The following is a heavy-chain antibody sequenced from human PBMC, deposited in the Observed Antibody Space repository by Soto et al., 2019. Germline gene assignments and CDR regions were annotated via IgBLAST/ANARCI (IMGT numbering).Heavy chain of an antibody. Sequence: PETLSLTCAGYGGSFSGYYWSWIRQPPGKGLEWIGEINHSGSTNYNPSLKSRVTISVDTSKNQVSLKLSSVTAADTAVYYCARAGITMVRGASRFDPWGQGTLVTVSS. CDR1: GGSFSGYY. V-gene: IGHV4-34*01. D-gene: IGHD3-10*01. CDR3: ARAGITMVRGASRFDP. J-gene: IGHJ5*02. CDR2: INHSGST.